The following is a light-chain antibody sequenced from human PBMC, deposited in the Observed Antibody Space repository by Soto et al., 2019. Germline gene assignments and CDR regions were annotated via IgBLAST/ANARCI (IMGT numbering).Light chain of an antibody. V-gene: IGLV1-44*01. CDR2: SSN. Sequence: QLVLTQPPSASGTPGQRVTISCSGSSSNIGSNSVNRYQQLPGTAPKLLMYSSNQRPSGVPDRFSGSKSGTSASLAISGLQSEDEADYYCAAWDDSLNGVVFGGGTKLTVL. CDR3: AAWDDSLNGVV. CDR1: SSNIGSNS. J-gene: IGLJ2*01.